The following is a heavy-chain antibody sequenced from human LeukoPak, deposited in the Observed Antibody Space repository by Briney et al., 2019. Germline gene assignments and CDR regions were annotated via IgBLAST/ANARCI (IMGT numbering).Heavy chain of an antibody. CDR3: AREPPGGGFDY. Sequence: PGGSVRLSCAASGFNVSNNYMNWVRQAPGKGLEWVSVIFSSGPTYYADSVKGRFTISRDTSKNALYLQMNSLRAEDTAVYYCAREPPGGGFDYWGQGTLVTVSS. D-gene: IGHD3-16*01. CDR1: GFNVSNNY. CDR2: IFSSGPT. J-gene: IGHJ4*02. V-gene: IGHV3-53*01.